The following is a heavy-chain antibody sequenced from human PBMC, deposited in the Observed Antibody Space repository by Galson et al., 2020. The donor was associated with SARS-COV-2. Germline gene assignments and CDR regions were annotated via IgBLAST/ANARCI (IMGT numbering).Heavy chain of an antibody. CDR1: GYSFTSYW. V-gene: IGHV5-51*01. J-gene: IGHJ3*01. CDR3: AGLGPGPWEPNGFDF. Sequence: GESLKISCKNSGYSFTSYWIGWVRQMPGKGLEWMGIIYPGDSDTRYSPSFQGQVTISADKSISTAYLQWSSLKASDTAMYYCAGLGPGPWEPNGFDFWGQGTMVIVS. CDR2: IYPGDSDT. D-gene: IGHD1-26*01.